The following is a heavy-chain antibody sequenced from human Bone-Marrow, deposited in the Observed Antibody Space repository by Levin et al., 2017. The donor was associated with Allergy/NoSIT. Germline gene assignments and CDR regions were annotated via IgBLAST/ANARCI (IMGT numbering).Heavy chain of an antibody. Sequence: GGSLRLSCAASGFTFSSYAMSWVRQAPGKGLEWVSAISGSGGSTYYADSVKGRFTISRDNSKNTLYLQMNSLRAEDTAVYYCAKDPHGGSYLRSDWFDPWGQGTLVTVSS. V-gene: IGHV3-23*01. CDR2: ISGSGGST. J-gene: IGHJ5*02. D-gene: IGHD1-26*01. CDR1: GFTFSSYA. CDR3: AKDPHGGSYLRSDWFDP.